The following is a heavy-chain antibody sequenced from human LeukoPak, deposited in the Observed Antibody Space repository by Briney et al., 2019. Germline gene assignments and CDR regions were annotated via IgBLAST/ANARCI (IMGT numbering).Heavy chain of an antibody. Sequence: GASVKVSCKASGYTFPGYYMHWVRQAPGQGLEWMGWINPNSGGTNYAQKFQGRVTMTRDTSISTAYMELSRLRSDDTAVYYCARGFYVWGSYRSPPFDYWGQGTLVTVSS. D-gene: IGHD3-16*02. CDR1: GYTFPGYY. J-gene: IGHJ4*02. CDR3: ARGFYVWGSYRSPPFDY. CDR2: INPNSGGT. V-gene: IGHV1-2*02.